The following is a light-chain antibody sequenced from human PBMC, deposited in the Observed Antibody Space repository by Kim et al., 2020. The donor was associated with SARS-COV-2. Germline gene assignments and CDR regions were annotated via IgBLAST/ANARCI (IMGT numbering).Light chain of an antibody. CDR3: QSHDGSPWV. Sequence: GKTVTSSCTRSSGSIASNSVQWYQQRPGSSPTIVIYEDNRRPSGVPDRFSASIDSSSNSASLTISGLKTEDEADYYCQSHDGSPWVFGGGTQLTVL. J-gene: IGLJ3*02. V-gene: IGLV6-57*01. CDR2: EDN. CDR1: SGSIASNS.